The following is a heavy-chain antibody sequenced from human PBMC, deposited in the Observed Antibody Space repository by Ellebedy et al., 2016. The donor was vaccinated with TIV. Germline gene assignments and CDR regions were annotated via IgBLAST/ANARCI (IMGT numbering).Heavy chain of an antibody. CDR2: IISTSSTI. V-gene: IGHV3-48*04. CDR3: ARGVDTALAEHLQH. D-gene: IGHD5-18*01. Sequence: GESLKISCAASGFTFSTYTMNWVRQAPGKGLEWVSYIISTSSTIDYAYSVRGRFAISRDNAKNSLYLQMHSLRAEDTALYDCARGVDTALAEHLQHWGQGTLVTVSS. CDR1: GFTFSTYT. J-gene: IGHJ1*01.